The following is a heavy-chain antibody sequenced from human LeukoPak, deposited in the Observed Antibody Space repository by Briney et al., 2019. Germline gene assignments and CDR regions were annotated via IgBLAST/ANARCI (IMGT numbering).Heavy chain of an antibody. V-gene: IGHV3-21*01. CDR1: GFTFRYYW. CDR3: ARRVGATINWFDP. Sequence: GGSLRLSCAASGFTFRYYWMNWVRQAPGRGLEWVSSISSCSSYIYYADSVKGRFTISRDNAKNSLYLQMNSLRAEDTAVYYCARRVGATINWFDPWGQGTLVTVSS. J-gene: IGHJ5*02. CDR2: ISSCSSYI. D-gene: IGHD1-26*01.